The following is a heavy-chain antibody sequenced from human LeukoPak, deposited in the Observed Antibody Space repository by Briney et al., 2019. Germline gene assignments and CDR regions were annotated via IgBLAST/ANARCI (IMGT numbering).Heavy chain of an antibody. CDR3: AKAQTYSQFDP. Sequence: GGSLRLSCAASGFTFSSYSMNWVRQAPGKGLEWVSAISGSGGSTYYADSVKGRFTISRDNSKNTLYLQMNSLRAEDTAVYYCAKAQTYSQFDPWGQGTLVTVSS. CDR1: GFTFSSYS. J-gene: IGHJ5*02. CDR2: ISGSGGST. V-gene: IGHV3-23*01. D-gene: IGHD2-21*01.